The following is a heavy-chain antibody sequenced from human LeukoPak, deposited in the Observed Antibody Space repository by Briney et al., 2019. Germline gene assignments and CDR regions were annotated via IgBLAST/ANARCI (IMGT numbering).Heavy chain of an antibody. J-gene: IGHJ3*01. D-gene: IGHD6-19*01. CDR2: INPSRGAT. CDR1: GYTFTGHY. V-gene: IGHV1-2*02. CDR3: ARLGYSSDWSLNAFDV. Sequence: ASVTVSCKASGYTFTGHYIHWVRQAPGQGPEWMGWINPSRGATNYAQKFQGRVTMTGDTSISTAYMVLRSLRSDDTAVYFCARLGYSSDWSLNAFDVWGQGTMVTVSS.